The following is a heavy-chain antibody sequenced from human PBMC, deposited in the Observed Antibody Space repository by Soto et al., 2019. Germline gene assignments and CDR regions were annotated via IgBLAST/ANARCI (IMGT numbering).Heavy chain of an antibody. V-gene: IGHV3-30-3*01. Sequence: GGSLRLSCAASGSTFSSYAMHWVRQAPGKGLEWVAVISYDGSNKYYADSVKGRFTISRDNSKNTLYLQMNSLRAEDTAVYYCAATGNPPRIDPWGQGTLVTVSS. J-gene: IGHJ5*02. D-gene: IGHD3-10*01. CDR1: GSTFSSYA. CDR3: AATGNPPRIDP. CDR2: ISYDGSNK.